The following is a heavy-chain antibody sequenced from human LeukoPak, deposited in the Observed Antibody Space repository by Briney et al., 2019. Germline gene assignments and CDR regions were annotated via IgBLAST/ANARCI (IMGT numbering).Heavy chain of an antibody. CDR2: IYTSGST. J-gene: IGHJ5*02. CDR1: GGSISSGSYY. V-gene: IGHV4-61*02. Sequence: SETLSLTCTVSGGSISSGSYYWSWIRQPAGKGLEWIGRIYTSGSTNYNPSLKSRVTISVDTSKNQFSLKLSSVTAADTAVYYCARGPSYPNWFDPWGQGTLVTVSS. D-gene: IGHD3-16*02. CDR3: ARGPSYPNWFDP.